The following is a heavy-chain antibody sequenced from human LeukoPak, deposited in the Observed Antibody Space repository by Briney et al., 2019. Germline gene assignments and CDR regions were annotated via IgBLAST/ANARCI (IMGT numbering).Heavy chain of an antibody. CDR3: ASLHYYDSSGYGYYFDY. D-gene: IGHD3-22*01. CDR1: GYSISSGYY. CDR2: IYTSGST. V-gene: IGHV4-38-2*02. J-gene: IGHJ4*02. Sequence: SETLSLTCTVSGYSISSGYYWGWIRQPPGKGLEWIGSIYTSGSTNYNPSLKSRVTISVDTSKNQFSLKLSSVTAADTAVYYCASLHYYDSSGYGYYFDYWGQGTLVTVSS.